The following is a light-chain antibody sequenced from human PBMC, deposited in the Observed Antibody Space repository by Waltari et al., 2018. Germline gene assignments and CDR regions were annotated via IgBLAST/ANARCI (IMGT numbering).Light chain of an antibody. Sequence: VLXPPXXVSXAQXQRVXISCTGRNSNIGVGYAVRWYQQLPGTAPKLLLYGNANRPSGVPDRFSGSKSGXSAXLAITGLQAEDGXDYXCQCXXSXLXGXXXGXGTXXTXL. CDR2: GNA. J-gene: IGLJ3*02. V-gene: IGLV1-40*01. CDR1: NSNIGVGYA. CDR3: QCXXSXLXGXX.